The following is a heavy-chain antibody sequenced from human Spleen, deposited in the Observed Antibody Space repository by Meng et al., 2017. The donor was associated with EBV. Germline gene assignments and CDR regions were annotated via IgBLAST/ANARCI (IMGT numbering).Heavy chain of an antibody. V-gene: IGHV4-59*01. CDR1: GGSIRSSY. J-gene: IGHJ4*02. Sequence: QGPLQGPGPGLVKPSGTLSLTCTVSGGSIRSSYWSWIRQPPGKGLEWIGYINYLGGTNYNPSLKSRVTISVATSKNQLSLTLTSVTGADTAVYYCARATPGYSYGYTDSWGQGILVTVSS. CDR3: ARATPGYSYGYTDS. D-gene: IGHD5-18*01. CDR2: INYLGGT.